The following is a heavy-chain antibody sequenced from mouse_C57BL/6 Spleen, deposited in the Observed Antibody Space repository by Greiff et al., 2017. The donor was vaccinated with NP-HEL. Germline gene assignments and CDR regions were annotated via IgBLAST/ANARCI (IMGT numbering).Heavy chain of an antibody. CDR1: GFSLTSYG. V-gene: IGHV2-2*01. Sequence: VKLVESGPGLVQPSQSLSITCTVSGFSLTSYGVHWVRQSPGKGLEWLGVIWSGGSTDYNAAFISRLSISKDNSKSQVFFKMNSLQADDTAIYYCARTTTVVAYYAMDYWGQGTSVTVSS. CDR2: IWSGGST. D-gene: IGHD1-1*01. J-gene: IGHJ4*01. CDR3: ARTTTVVAYYAMDY.